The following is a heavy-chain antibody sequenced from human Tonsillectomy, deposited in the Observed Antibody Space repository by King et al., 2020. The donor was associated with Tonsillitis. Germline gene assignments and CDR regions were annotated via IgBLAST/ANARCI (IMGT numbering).Heavy chain of an antibody. J-gene: IGHJ6*03. Sequence: VQLQQWGAGLLKPSETLSLTCAVYGGSFSGYYWSWIRQPPGKGLEWIGEINHSGSTNYNPSLKSRVTILVDTSKNQFSLKLSSVTAADTAVYYCARVFGYYYYYMDVWGKGTTVTVSS. CDR3: ARVFGYYYYYMDV. V-gene: IGHV4-34*01. CDR2: INHSGST. D-gene: IGHD3-10*01. CDR1: GGSFSGYY.